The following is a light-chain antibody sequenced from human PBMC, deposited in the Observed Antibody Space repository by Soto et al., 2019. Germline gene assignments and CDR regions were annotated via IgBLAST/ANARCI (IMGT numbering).Light chain of an antibody. J-gene: IGLJ1*01. Sequence: QSVLTQPPAGSGSSRQTATISCSGSSSNIGSNTVNWYQQLPGTAPKLLIYSNNQRPSGVPDRFSGSKSGTSASLAISGLQSEDEADYYCAAWDDSLNGYVFGTGTKVTVL. CDR1: SSNIGSNT. V-gene: IGLV1-44*01. CDR2: SNN. CDR3: AAWDDSLNGYV.